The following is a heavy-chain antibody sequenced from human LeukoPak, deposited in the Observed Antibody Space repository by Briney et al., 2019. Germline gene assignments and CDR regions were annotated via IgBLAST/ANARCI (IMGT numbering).Heavy chain of an antibody. CDR2: IKQDGSEK. J-gene: IGHJ5*02. CDR1: GFTFSSYW. Sequence: EGSLRLSCAASGFTFSSYWMSWVRQAPGKGLEWVANIKQDGSEKYYVDSVKGRFTISRDNAKNSLYLQVNSLRAEDTAVYYCARENLLSYDFWSGYYTRSTVSWFDPWGQGTLVTVSS. V-gene: IGHV3-7*01. D-gene: IGHD3-3*01. CDR3: ARENLLSYDFWSGYYTRSTVSWFDP.